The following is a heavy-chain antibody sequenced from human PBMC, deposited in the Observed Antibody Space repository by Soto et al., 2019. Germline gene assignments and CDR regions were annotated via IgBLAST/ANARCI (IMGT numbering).Heavy chain of an antibody. V-gene: IGHV1-69*18. CDR1: GDTFSGYP. CDR2: IIPVFGTT. D-gene: IGHD3-10*01. Sequence: QVQLVQSGAELKKPGSSVKVSCKASGDTFSGYPINWVRQAPGEGLEWMGRIIPVFGTTNDAQRFEVRVTFTADESTDTAYMELRGRLDDETVVYYCARDGGFGELKYWGPGTLVTVSS. CDR3: ARDGGFGELKY. J-gene: IGHJ4*02.